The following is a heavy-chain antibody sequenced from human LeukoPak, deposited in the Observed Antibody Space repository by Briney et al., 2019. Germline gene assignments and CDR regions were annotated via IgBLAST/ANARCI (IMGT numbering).Heavy chain of an antibody. J-gene: IGHJ4*02. V-gene: IGHV3-21*01. CDR1: GFTFSSYS. CDR2: ISSSSSYI. Sequence: GGSLRLSCAASGFTFSSYSMNWVRQAPGKGLEWVSSISSSSSYIYYADSVKGRFTISRDNAKNSLYLQMNSLRAEDTAVYYCASAPYSGSFHFDYGGQGTLVTVSS. D-gene: IGHD1-26*01. CDR3: ASAPYSGSFHFDY.